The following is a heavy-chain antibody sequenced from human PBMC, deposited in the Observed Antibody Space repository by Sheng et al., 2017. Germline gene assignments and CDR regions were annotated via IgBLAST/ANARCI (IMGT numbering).Heavy chain of an antibody. V-gene: IGHV4-39*07. CDR2: IYYSGST. D-gene: IGHD6-13*01. Sequence: QLQLQESGPGLVKPSETLSLTCTVSGGSISSSSYYWGWIRQPPGKGLEWIGSIYYSGSTYYNPCLKSRVTISVDTSKNQFSLKLSSVTAADTAVYYCARDSGIAAAGLFDYWGQGTLVTVSS. J-gene: IGHJ4*02. CDR3: ARDSGIAAAGLFDY. CDR1: GGSISSSSYY.